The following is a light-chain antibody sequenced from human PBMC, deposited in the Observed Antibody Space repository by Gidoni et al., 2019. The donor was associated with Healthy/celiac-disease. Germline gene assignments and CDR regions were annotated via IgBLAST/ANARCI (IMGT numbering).Light chain of an antibody. V-gene: IGKV1-13*02. J-gene: IGKJ1*01. CDR3: QQFNSYPWT. Sequence: IQLTQYPSSLSASVGDKLSITCRASQVISSSLAWYKQKPGKAPKLLIYDASSLESGVPSRFSGSGSGTDFTLTISSLQPEDFATYYYQQFNSYPWTFGQGTKVEIK. CDR2: DAS. CDR1: QVISSS.